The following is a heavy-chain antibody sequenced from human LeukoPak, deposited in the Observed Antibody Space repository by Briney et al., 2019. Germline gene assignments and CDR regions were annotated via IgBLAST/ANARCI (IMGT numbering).Heavy chain of an antibody. CDR2: MKSMVIGGPR. Sequence: GGSLRLSCVASGCTFSGVWMSWVRQAPGKGLEWVGLMKSMVIGGPRDYAAPVKGRFTISRDDSKNTLYLQMNSLKIEDTAMYYCVTGYFSDGTGYFPNWGQGTLVTVSS. J-gene: IGHJ4*02. CDR3: VTGYFSDGTGYFPN. CDR1: GCTFSGVW. D-gene: IGHD3-9*01. V-gene: IGHV3-15*01.